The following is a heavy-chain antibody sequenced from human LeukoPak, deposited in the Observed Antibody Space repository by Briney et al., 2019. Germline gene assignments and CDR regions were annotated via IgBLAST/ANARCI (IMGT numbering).Heavy chain of an antibody. D-gene: IGHD1-1*01. J-gene: IGHJ4*02. CDR1: GFILSNYA. Sequence: HTGGSLRLSCAASGFILSNYAMSWVRQAPGKGLEWVSAISGGANITYYADSVRGRFTISRDHSKNTLYLQMNSLRAEDTAVYYCAKPGASGALNVYFDYWGQGTLVTVSS. CDR3: AKPGASGALNVYFDY. V-gene: IGHV3-23*01. CDR2: ISGGANIT.